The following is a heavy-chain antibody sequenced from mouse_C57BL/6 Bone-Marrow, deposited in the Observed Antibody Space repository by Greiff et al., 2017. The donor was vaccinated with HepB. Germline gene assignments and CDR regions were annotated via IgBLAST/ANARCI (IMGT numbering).Heavy chain of an antibody. J-gene: IGHJ3*01. CDR2: INPNNGGT. CDR3: ARPSGAY. CDR1: GYTFTDYY. V-gene: IGHV1-26*01. Sequence: EVQLQQSGPELVKPGASVKISCKASGYTFTDYYMNWVKQSHGKSLEWIGDINPNNGGTSYNQKFKGKATLTVDKSSSTAYMELRSLTSEDSAVYYCARPSGAYWGQGTLVTVS. D-gene: IGHD3-2*02.